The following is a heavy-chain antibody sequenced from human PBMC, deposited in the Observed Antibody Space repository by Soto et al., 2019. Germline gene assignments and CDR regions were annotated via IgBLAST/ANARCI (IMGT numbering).Heavy chain of an antibody. CDR3: AKEYSSSWPYYYYGMDV. D-gene: IGHD6-13*01. CDR2: ISYDGSNK. V-gene: IGHV3-30*18. CDR1: GFTFSSYG. Sequence: QVQLVESGGGVVQPGRSLRLSCAASGFTFSSYGMHWVRQAPGKGLEWVAVISYDGSNKYYADSVKGRFTISRDNSKNTLYLQMNSLRAEDTAVYYCAKEYSSSWPYYYYGMDVW. J-gene: IGHJ6*01.